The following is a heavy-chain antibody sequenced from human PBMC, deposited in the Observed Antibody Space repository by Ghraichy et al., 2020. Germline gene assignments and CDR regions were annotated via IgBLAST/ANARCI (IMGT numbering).Heavy chain of an antibody. J-gene: IGHJ6*02. V-gene: IGHV4-4*09. CDR1: GGSISNYY. D-gene: IGHD3-3*01. CDR3: ARLLMSGLSLSPNFYGLDV. Sequence: SETLSLTCTVSGGSISNYYWNWVRQSPGKGLEWIGYIYTSGTTNYNPSLKSRVTISVDTSKKQFSLKLRSVTAADTAVYYCARLLMSGLSLSPNFYGLDVWGQGTTVPVSS. CDR2: IYTSGTT.